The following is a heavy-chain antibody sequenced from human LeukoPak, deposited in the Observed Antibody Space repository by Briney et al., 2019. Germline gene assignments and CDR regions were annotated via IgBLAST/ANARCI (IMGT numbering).Heavy chain of an antibody. D-gene: IGHD2-15*01. CDR2: IHPNSGGT. J-gene: IGHJ4*02. Sequence: ASVKVSRKASGYTFTAYYVHWVRQAPGQGPEWMGWIHPNSGGTKCAQSFQGRGTMTRDTSITTAYMELSSLRSEDTAVYYCARGDIYWDYWGQGTQVTVSS. CDR3: ARGDIYWDY. V-gene: IGHV1-2*02. CDR1: GYTFTAYY.